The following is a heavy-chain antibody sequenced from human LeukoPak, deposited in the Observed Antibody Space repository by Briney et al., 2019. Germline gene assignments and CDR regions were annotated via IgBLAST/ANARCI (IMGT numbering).Heavy chain of an antibody. D-gene: IGHD3-9*01. CDR3: AREVGRGGFDISPSFDY. Sequence: GGSLRLSCAASGFTFSSYSMNWVRQAPGKGLEWVSSISSSSSYIYYADSVKGRFTISRGNAKNSLYLQMNSLRAEDTAVYYCAREVGRGGFDISPSFDYWGQGTLVTVSS. J-gene: IGHJ4*02. V-gene: IGHV3-21*04. CDR1: GFTFSSYS. CDR2: ISSSSSYI.